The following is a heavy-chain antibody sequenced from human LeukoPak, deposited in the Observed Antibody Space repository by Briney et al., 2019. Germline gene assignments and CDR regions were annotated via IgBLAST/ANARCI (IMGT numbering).Heavy chain of an antibody. Sequence: GGSLRLSCVGSGFTFNRHSMNGVRQAPGKGLEWVSYISSSSSHIYYSDSVKGRFTISRDNAKNSVYLQMNSLRAEDTAVYFCARDRAGYNWVDYWGQGTLVSVSS. CDR2: ISSSSSHI. CDR3: ARDRAGYNWVDY. V-gene: IGHV3-48*01. D-gene: IGHD5-24*01. J-gene: IGHJ4*02. CDR1: GFTFNRHS.